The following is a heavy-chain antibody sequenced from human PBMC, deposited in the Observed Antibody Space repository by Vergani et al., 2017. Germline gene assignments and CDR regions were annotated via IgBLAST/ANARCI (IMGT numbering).Heavy chain of an antibody. D-gene: IGHD6-19*01. CDR1: GGSFSGYY. Sequence: QVQLQQWGAGLLKPSETLSLTCAVYGGSFSGYYWSWIRQPPGKGLEWIGEINHSGSTNYNPSLKSRVTISVDTSKNQFSLRLSSVTAADTAVYYCARPRGRGIAVAGSPRDYWGQGTLVTVSS. CDR3: ARPRGRGIAVAGSPRDY. CDR2: INHSGST. V-gene: IGHV4-34*01. J-gene: IGHJ4*02.